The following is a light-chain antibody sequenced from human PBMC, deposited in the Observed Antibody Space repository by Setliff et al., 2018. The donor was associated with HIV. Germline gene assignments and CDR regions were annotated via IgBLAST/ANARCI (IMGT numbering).Light chain of an antibody. CDR1: SSDVGGYNS. V-gene: IGLV2-14*03. Sequence: QSALTQPASVSGSPGQSITISCTGISSDVGGYNSVSWYQQHPGKAPKLMIYDVINRPSGVSNRFSGSRSGNTASLTISGLQVEDEADYYCSSYTTSSTLYVFGPGTRSPS. CDR2: DVI. J-gene: IGLJ1*01. CDR3: SSYTTSSTLYV.